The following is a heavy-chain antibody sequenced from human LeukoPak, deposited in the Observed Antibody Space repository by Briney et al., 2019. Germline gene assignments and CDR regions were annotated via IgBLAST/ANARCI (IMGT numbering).Heavy chain of an antibody. D-gene: IGHD2-2*01. CDR2: ISYDGSNK. CDR3: ASGYCRSTSCQNRGSSSADY. CDR1: GFTFSSYA. J-gene: IGHJ4*02. V-gene: IGHV3-30*04. Sequence: PAGGSLRLSCAASGFTFSSYAMHWVRQAPGKGLEWVAVISYDGSNKYYADSVKGRFTISRDNSKNTLYLQMNSLRAEDTAVYYRASGYCRSTSCQNRGSSSADYWGQGTLVTVSS.